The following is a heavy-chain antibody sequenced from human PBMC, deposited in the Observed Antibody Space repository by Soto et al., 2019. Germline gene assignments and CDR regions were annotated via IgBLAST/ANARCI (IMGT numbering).Heavy chain of an antibody. V-gene: IGHV3-30*03. D-gene: IGHD1-1*01. CDR3: SRSRPTGRRDYYYYGMDV. CDR1: GFPFSSFG. J-gene: IGHJ6*02. CDR2: ISNDGSNQ. Sequence: GGSLRLSCFVSGFPFSSFGMHWVRQAPGKGLERVSSISNDGSNQHYADSVKGRFTISRDNSKNTVYLQLNSLRGEDTAVYYCSRSRPTGRRDYYYYGMDVWGQGTPVTVSS.